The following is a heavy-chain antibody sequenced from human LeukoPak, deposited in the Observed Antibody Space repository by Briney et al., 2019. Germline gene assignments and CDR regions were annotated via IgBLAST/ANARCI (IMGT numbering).Heavy chain of an antibody. CDR2: INPNSGGT. CDR3: ARLEVTYDFDY. J-gene: IGHJ4*02. D-gene: IGHD2-21*02. CDR1: GYTFTGYY. V-gene: IGHV1-2*06. Sequence: ASVRVSCKASGYTFTGYYMHWVRQAPGQGLEWMGRINPNSGGTNYAQKFQGRVTMTRDTSISTAYMELSRLRSDDTAVYYCARLEVTYDFDYWGQGTLVTVSS.